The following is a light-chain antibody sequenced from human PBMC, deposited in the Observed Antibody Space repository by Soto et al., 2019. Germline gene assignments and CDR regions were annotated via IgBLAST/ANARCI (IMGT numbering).Light chain of an antibody. CDR3: SSYTSSSTLLYV. CDR1: SSDVGGYNY. Sequence: QSALTQPASVAGSTGQSITISCTGTSSDVGGYNYVSWYQQHPGKAPKLMIYDVSNRPSGVSNRFSGSKSGNTASLTISGLQAVDEADYYCSSYTSSSTLLYVFGTGTKLTV. V-gene: IGLV2-14*01. CDR2: DVS. J-gene: IGLJ1*01.